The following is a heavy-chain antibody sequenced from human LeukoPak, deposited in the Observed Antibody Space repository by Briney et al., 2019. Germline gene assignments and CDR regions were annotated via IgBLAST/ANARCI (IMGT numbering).Heavy chain of an antibody. CDR2: IIPIFGTA. CDR1: GGTFSSYA. Sequence: ASVKVSCKASGGTFSSYAISWVRQAPGQGLEWMGGIIPIFGTANYAQKFQGRVTITTDESTSTAYVELSSLRSEDTAVYYCARYKTTVTTLWFDPWGQGTLVTVSS. V-gene: IGHV1-69*05. CDR3: ARYKTTVTTLWFDP. J-gene: IGHJ5*02. D-gene: IGHD4-11*01.